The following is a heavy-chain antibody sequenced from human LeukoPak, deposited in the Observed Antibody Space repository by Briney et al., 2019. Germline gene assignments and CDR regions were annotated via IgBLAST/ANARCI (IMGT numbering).Heavy chain of an antibody. CDR2: IYPGDSDT. CDR3: AAYGSGSYYTGGEFDY. CDR1: GYSFTSYW. V-gene: IGHV5-51*01. D-gene: IGHD3-10*01. Sequence: GESLKISCKGSGYSFTSYWIGWVRQMPGKGLEWMGIIYPGDSDTRYSPSFQGQVTISADKSISTAYLQWSSLKASDTAMYYCAAYGSGSYYTGGEFDYWGQGTLVTVSS. J-gene: IGHJ4*02.